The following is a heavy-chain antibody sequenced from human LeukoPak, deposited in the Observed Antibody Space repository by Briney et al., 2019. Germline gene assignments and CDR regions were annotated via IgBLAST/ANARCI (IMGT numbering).Heavy chain of an antibody. CDR3: ARDFLHVYYYDSSGYVRGAFDI. J-gene: IGHJ3*02. CDR1: GYTFTGYY. V-gene: IGHV1-2*02. CDR2: INPNSGGT. D-gene: IGHD3-22*01. Sequence: GASVKVSCKASGYTFTGYYLHWARQAPGQGLEWMGWINPNSGGTKSTQKFQGRVTMTRDTSISTAYMELSRLRSDDTAVYYCARDFLHVYYYDSSGYVRGAFDIWGQGTMVTVSS.